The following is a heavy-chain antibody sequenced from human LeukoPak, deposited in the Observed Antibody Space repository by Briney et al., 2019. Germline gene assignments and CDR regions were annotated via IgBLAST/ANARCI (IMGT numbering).Heavy chain of an antibody. D-gene: IGHD3-22*01. Sequence: ASVNVSCKASGGTFSSYAISWVRQAPGQGLEWMGRIIPIFGTANYAQKFQGRVTITTDESTSTAYMELSSLRSEDTAVYYCAREGHINYYDSSGIFDYWGQGTLVTVSS. CDR1: GGTFSSYA. CDR2: IIPIFGTA. CDR3: AREGHINYYDSSGIFDY. V-gene: IGHV1-69*05. J-gene: IGHJ4*02.